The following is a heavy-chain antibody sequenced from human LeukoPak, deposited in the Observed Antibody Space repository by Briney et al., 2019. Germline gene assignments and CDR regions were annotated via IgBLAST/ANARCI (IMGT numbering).Heavy chain of an antibody. J-gene: IGHJ4*02. D-gene: IGHD1-26*01. V-gene: IGHV1-46*01. CDR2: IKPSGGST. CDR3: AREGHSPLPAYAGSYQGPLDY. CDR1: EYIFSSHY. Sequence: ASLRVSCKASEYIFSSHYLHWVRQAPGQGLEWMGLIKPSGGSTSYAKKFQGRATMTRDMSTSTVYMELSNLRSEDTAVYYCAREGHSPLPAYAGSYQGPLDYWGQGTLVRVSS.